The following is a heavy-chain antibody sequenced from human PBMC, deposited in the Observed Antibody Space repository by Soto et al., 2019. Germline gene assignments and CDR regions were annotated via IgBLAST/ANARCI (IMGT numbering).Heavy chain of an antibody. D-gene: IGHD3-3*01. CDR3: ARHFDYDFWGGYYNAPLYFDY. J-gene: IGHJ4*02. CDR1: GFTFSSHW. Sequence: EVQLVESGGGLVQPGGSLRLSCAASGFTFSSHWMSWVRQVPGKGLEWVANIKKDGSEKYYVDSVKGQFTISRDNAKNSMYVQMSSLRAEDTAVYYCARHFDYDFWGGYYNAPLYFDYWGQGTLVTVSS. CDR2: IKKDGSEK. V-gene: IGHV3-7*03.